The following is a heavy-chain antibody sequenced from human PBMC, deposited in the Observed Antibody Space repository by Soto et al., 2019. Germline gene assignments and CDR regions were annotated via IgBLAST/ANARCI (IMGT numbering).Heavy chain of an antibody. D-gene: IGHD5-12*01. Sequence: GGSLRLSCAASGFTFSSYAMSWVRQAPGKGLEWVSAISGSGGSTYYADSVKGRFTISRDNSKNTLYLQMNSLRAEDTAVYYCAKDLVLWIYPRLDAFDIWGQGTMVTVSS. V-gene: IGHV3-23*01. CDR1: GFTFSSYA. J-gene: IGHJ3*02. CDR2: ISGSGGST. CDR3: AKDLVLWIYPRLDAFDI.